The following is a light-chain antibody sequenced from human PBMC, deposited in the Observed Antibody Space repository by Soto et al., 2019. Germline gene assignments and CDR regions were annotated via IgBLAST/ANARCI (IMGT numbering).Light chain of an antibody. CDR2: GAS. Sequence: EIVLTQSPDTLSLSPGGRATLSCRASQSVTTRLAWYQQKPGQPPRLLISGASVRASGVPVRISGSGSGTDFTLTISRLEPEDFELYYCQQYGGSQITFGPGTGLEI. CDR1: QSVTTR. V-gene: IGKV3-20*01. CDR3: QQYGGSQIT. J-gene: IGKJ5*01.